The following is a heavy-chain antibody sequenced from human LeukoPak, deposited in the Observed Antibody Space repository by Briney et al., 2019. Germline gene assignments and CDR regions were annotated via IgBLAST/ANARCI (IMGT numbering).Heavy chain of an antibody. Sequence: PSETLSLTCTVSGGSISSSSYYWGWIRQPPGKGLEWIGSIYYSGSTYYNPSLKSRVTISVDTSKNQFSLKLSSVTAADTAVYYCARVEVAAGGNWFDPWGQGTLVTVSS. CDR3: ARVEVAAGGNWFDP. V-gene: IGHV4-39*07. J-gene: IGHJ5*02. D-gene: IGHD6-13*01. CDR1: GGSISSSSYY. CDR2: IYYSGST.